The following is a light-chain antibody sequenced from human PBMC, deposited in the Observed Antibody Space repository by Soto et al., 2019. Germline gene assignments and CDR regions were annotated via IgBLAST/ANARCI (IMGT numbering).Light chain of an antibody. CDR2: RAS. J-gene: IGKJ2*01. CDR1: QSISNW. V-gene: IGKV1-5*03. Sequence: DIQMTQSPSTLSASVGDRVTITCRASQSISNWLAWYQQKPGKAPKLLIYRASSLEIGVPSRFSGSGSGTEFTLTISCLQPDDFATYYCQQFNSYSPYTFGQGTKLEIK. CDR3: QQFNSYSPYT.